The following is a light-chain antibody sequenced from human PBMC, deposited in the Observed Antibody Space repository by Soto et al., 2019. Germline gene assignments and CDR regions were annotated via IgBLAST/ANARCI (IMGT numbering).Light chain of an antibody. J-gene: IGLJ3*02. V-gene: IGLV2-8*01. CDR3: SSLASGNPWV. CDR1: SSDVGAYNY. CDR2: EVT. Sequence: QSALTQPPSASGSPGQSVTISCTGTSSDVGAYNYVSWYQQHAVKPPKLVIYEVTKQPSGVPDRVPGSKSANAASLPVSGLQAEYEADYYCSSLASGNPWVFGGGTKLTVL.